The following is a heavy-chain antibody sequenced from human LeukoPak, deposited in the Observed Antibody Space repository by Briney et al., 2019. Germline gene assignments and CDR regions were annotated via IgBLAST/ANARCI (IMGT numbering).Heavy chain of an antibody. D-gene: IGHD5-12*01. CDR3: AKSIVATIEGYYFDY. V-gene: IGHV3-23*01. CDR1: GFTFSSYA. Sequence: PGGSLRLSCAASGFTFSSYAMNWVRQAPGKGLEWVSAISGSGGSTYYADSVKGRFTISRDNSKNTLYLQTNSLRAEDTAVYYCAKSIVATIEGYYFDYWGQGTLVTVSS. CDR2: ISGSGGST. J-gene: IGHJ4*02.